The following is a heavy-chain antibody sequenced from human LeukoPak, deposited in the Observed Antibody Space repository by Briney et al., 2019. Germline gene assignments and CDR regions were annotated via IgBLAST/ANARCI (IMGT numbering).Heavy chain of an antibody. V-gene: IGHV4-59*07. CDR2: IYYSGST. CDR3: ARGYCSGGSCYSVKNWFDP. CDR1: GGSISSYY. D-gene: IGHD2-15*01. Sequence: SDTLSLTCTVSGGSISSYYWSWLRQPPGKGLEWLGYIYYSGSTNYNPSLTSRVPISVDTSKNQFSLKLSSVTAADTAVYYCARGYCSGGSCYSVKNWFDPWGQGTLVTVSS. J-gene: IGHJ5*02.